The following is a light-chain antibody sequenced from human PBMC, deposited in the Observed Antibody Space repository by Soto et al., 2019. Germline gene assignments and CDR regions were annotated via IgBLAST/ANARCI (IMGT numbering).Light chain of an antibody. CDR3: QSYENILSGPVV. V-gene: IGLV1-40*01. CDR2: GDT. J-gene: IGLJ2*01. CDR1: SSNIGADYD. Sequence: QSVLTQPPSVSGAPGQTVTISCTGSSSNIGADYDVHWYQQLPGTAPKLLIFGDTNRPSGVPDRFSGSKSGTSASLAISGLQAEDEGAYFCQSYENILSGPVVFGGGTKLTVL.